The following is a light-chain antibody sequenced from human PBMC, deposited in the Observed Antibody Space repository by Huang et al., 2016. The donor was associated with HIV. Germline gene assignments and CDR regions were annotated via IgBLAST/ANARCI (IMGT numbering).Light chain of an antibody. CDR1: EGIGNY. V-gene: IGKV1-9*01. Sequence: IPLTQSPSSLSASVGDRVTITCRASEGIGNYLAWYQQKTGKAPKLLGYCSSTLQNGVPSRFSGTGSGTHFTLTISSLQPEEFATYYCQQLSTYPRTFGQGTKVEIK. CDR3: QQLSTYPRT. J-gene: IGKJ1*01. CDR2: CSS.